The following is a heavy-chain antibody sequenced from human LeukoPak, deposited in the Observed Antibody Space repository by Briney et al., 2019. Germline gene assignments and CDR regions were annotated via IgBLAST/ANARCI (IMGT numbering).Heavy chain of an antibody. Sequence: GASVKVSCKASGYTFTGYYMHWVRQAPGQGLEWMGWINPNSGGTNYAQKFQGRVTMTRDTSISTAYVELSRLRSDDTAVYYCARYCSSTSCPDRAFDIWGQGTMVTVSS. J-gene: IGHJ3*02. CDR2: INPNSGGT. D-gene: IGHD2-2*01. CDR1: GYTFTGYY. V-gene: IGHV1-2*02. CDR3: ARYCSSTSCPDRAFDI.